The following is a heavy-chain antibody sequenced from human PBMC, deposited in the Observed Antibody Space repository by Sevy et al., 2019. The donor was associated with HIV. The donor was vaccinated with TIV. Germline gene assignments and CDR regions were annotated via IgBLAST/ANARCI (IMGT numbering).Heavy chain of an antibody. CDR3: ARDPRNSGYIYGTPTYWFDP. CDR1: GGSFSGYY. J-gene: IGHJ5*02. V-gene: IGHV4-34*01. D-gene: IGHD5-18*01. CDR2: INHSGST. Sequence: SETLSLTCAVYGGSFSGYYWSWIRQPPGKGLEWIGEINHSGSTNYNPSLKSRVTISVDTSKNQFSLKLSSVTAADTAVYYCARDPRNSGYIYGTPTYWFDPWGQGTLVTVSS.